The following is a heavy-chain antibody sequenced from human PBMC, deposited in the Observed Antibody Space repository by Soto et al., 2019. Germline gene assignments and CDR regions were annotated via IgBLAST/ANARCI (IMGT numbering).Heavy chain of an antibody. CDR1: GFTFSGYA. Sequence: GGSLRLSCAASGFTFSGYAMHWVRQAPGQGLEWVSSISVSGDRTFYADSVKGRFTISRDISRNTLHLQMNSLRAADQAVHDREKDGESISRNKPLYYWGQGTRGTV. CDR2: ISVSGDRT. CDR3: EKDGESISRNKPLYY. J-gene: IGHJ4*02. V-gene: IGHV3-23*01. D-gene: IGHD3-3*02.